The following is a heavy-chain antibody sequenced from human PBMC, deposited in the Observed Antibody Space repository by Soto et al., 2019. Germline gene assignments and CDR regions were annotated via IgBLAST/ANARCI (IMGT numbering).Heavy chain of an antibody. V-gene: IGHV3-23*01. J-gene: IGHJ4*02. CDR3: AKDRRGGNFDS. Sequence: EVQLLDSGGGLVQPGGSLRLSCAASGFTFNNYAMNWVRQAPGKGLEWVATISGTGGSTYYADSVKGRFTISRDNSKNTLYLQMNSLRVEDTAVYYSAKDRRGGNFDSWGQGTQVTVSS. CDR2: ISGTGGST. CDR1: GFTFNNYA.